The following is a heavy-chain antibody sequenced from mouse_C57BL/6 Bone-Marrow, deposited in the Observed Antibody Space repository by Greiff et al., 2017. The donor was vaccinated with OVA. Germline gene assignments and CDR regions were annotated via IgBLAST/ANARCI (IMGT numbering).Heavy chain of an antibody. J-gene: IGHJ2*01. CDR3: ARSRGYGSSPYYFDY. CDR1: GYTFTSYG. V-gene: IGHV1-81*01. D-gene: IGHD1-1*01. Sequence: QVQLQQSGAELARPGASVKLSCKASGYTFTSYGISWVKQRPGQGLEWIGEIYPRNGNTSYNEKFKGKATLTADKSSNTAYMALRSLTSEDSAVYVCARSRGYGSSPYYFDYWGQGTTLTVSS. CDR2: IYPRNGNT.